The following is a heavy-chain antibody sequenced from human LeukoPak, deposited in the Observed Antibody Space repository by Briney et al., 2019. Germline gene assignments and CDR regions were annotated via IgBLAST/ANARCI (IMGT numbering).Heavy chain of an antibody. CDR3: ARETSQLNDAFDI. CDR1: GFTFSSYG. CDR2: IYSGGST. V-gene: IGHV3-53*01. J-gene: IGHJ3*02. Sequence: GGSLRLSCAASGFTFSSYGMSWVRQAPGKGLEWVSVIYSGGSTYYADSVKGRFTISRDNSKNTLYLQMNSLRAEDTAVYYCARETSQLNDAFDIWGQGTMVTVSS. D-gene: IGHD5-18*01.